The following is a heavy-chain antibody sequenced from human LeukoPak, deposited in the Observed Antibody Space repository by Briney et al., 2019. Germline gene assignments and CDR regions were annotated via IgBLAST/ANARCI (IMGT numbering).Heavy chain of an antibody. CDR3: AKDVASSDYYYGPGDY. D-gene: IGHD3-22*01. Sequence: GGSLTLSCAASGFTFSSYAMIWLRQAPGKGLEGVLGISSGSGGSTNYADSGKGRFTISRDNSKNTLYLQMNSLRAEDTAVYYCAKDVASSDYYYGPGDYWGQGTLVTVSS. J-gene: IGHJ4*02. CDR2: ISSGSGGST. CDR1: GFTFSSYA. V-gene: IGHV3-23*01.